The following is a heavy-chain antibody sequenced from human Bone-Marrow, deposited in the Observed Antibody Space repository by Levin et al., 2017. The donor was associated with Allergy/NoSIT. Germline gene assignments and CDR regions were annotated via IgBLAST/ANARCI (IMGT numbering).Heavy chain of an antibody. J-gene: IGHJ4*02. CDR1: GLTFNIYW. CDR2: IKSDGTTT. CDR3: LTGTGYYYDF. Sequence: PGGSLRLSCAASGLTFNIYWMHWVRQAPGKGLVWVSLIKSDGTTTRYADSVKGRFTISRDNAKNTVYLQMNSLRAEDTAVYYCLTGTGYYYDFWGQGTLVTVSS. V-gene: IGHV3-74*01. D-gene: IGHD1-14*01.